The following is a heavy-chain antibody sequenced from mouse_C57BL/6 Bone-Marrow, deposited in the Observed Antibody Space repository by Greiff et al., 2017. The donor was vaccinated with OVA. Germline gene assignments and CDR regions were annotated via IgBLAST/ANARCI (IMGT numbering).Heavy chain of an antibody. Sequence: EVKLMESGGDLVKPGGSLKLSCAASGFTFSSYGMSWVRQTPDKRLEWVATISSGGSYTYYPDSVKGRFTISRDNAKNTLYLQMSSLKSEDTAMYYCARKLRLSFAYWGQGTLVTVSA. D-gene: IGHD1-1*01. J-gene: IGHJ3*01. CDR3: ARKLRLSFAY. CDR1: GFTFSSYG. V-gene: IGHV5-6*01. CDR2: ISSGGSYT.